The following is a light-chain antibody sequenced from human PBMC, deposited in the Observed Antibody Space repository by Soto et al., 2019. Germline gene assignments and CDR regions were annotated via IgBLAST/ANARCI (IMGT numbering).Light chain of an antibody. CDR1: QSINNF. J-gene: IGKJ3*01. CDR3: QQSYSTPLFT. Sequence: DIQMTQSPSSLSASVGDRVTITCRASQSINNFLNWYQQKPGKAPKLLIYAASGLQSGVPSRFSGSGSGTDFALTISGLQPGDFATYYCQQSYSTPLFTFGPGTKVDIK. V-gene: IGKV1-39*01. CDR2: AAS.